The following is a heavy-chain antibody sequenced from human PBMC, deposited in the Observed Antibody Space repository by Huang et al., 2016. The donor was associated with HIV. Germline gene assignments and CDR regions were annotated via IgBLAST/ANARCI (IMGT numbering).Heavy chain of an antibody. V-gene: IGHV1-18*04. Sequence: QVQLVQSGAEVKKPGASVKVSCKASGYTFTNYGISWVRQAPGQGLEWVGWSSGYNGDTKNEKKFQGRVTMTTDTSTSTAYMEMRSLRSDDTAVYYCARDRLDRYSSGWWGLCDLDYWGQGTLVTVSS. CDR2: SSGYNGDT. CDR3: ARDRLDRYSSGWWGLCDLDY. J-gene: IGHJ4*02. D-gene: IGHD6-19*01. CDR1: GYTFTNYG.